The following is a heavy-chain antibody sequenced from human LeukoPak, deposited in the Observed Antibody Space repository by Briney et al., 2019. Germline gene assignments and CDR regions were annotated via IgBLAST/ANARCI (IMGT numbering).Heavy chain of an antibody. CDR1: GFTFSSSA. CDR2: ISGSGAST. CDR3: AKDVGKWESLHFFDY. D-gene: IGHD1-26*01. J-gene: IGHJ4*02. V-gene: IGHV3-23*01. Sequence: GGSLRLSCAASGFTFSSSAMSWVRQAPGKGLEWISGISGSGASTYYADSVKGRFTISRDDSRNTLYLQMNSLRGDDTAVYYCAKDVGKWESLHFFDYWGQGTLVTVSS.